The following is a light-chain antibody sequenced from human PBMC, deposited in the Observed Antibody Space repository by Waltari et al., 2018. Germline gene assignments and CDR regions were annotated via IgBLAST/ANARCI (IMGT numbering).Light chain of an antibody. V-gene: IGLV1-51*01. CDR1: SSNIGNYY. CDR3: ATWDNTLRDVV. CDR2: DNN. Sequence: QSVLTQPPSVSAAPGQKVTISCSGSSSNIGNYYVSWYHHLPGAAPKLLIDDNNKRPSGIPDRVSASKSGTSATLDITGLQIGDEADYYCATWDNTLRDVVFGGGTKLTVL. J-gene: IGLJ2*01.